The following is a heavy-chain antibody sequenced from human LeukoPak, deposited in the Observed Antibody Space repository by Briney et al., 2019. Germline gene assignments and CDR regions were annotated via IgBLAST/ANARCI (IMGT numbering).Heavy chain of an antibody. CDR2: INHSGST. CDR3: ARGFQYFQH. CDR1: GGSFSGYY. Sequence: SETLSLTCAVYGGSFSGYYWSWIRQPPGKGLVWIGEINHSGSTNYNPSLKSRVTISVDTSKNQFSLKLSSVTAADTAVYYCARGFQYFQHWGQGTLVTVSS. D-gene: IGHD2/OR15-2a*01. J-gene: IGHJ1*01. V-gene: IGHV4-34*01.